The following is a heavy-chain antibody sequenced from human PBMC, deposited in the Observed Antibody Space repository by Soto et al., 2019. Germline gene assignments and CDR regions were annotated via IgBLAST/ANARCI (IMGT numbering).Heavy chain of an antibody. J-gene: IGHJ6*02. CDR1: GFTFDDYA. CDR3: AKPQLPSSHHGMAF. V-gene: IGHV3-9*01. Sequence: PGGSLRLSCAASGFTFDDYAMHWVRQAPGKGLEWVSGISWNSGSIGYADSVKGRFTISRGNAKNSLYLQMNSLRAEDTALYYSAKPQLPSSHHGMAFRGPGPPVPVS. CDR2: ISWNSGSI. D-gene: IGHD2-2*01.